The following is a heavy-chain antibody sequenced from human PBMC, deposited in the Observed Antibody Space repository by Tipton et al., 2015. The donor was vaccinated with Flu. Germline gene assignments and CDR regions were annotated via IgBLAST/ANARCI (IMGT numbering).Heavy chain of an antibody. D-gene: IGHD3-9*01. V-gene: IGHV4-34*01. CDR2: INRSGST. CDR1: GGSFSDYY. CDR3: AREDWVYDY. Sequence: TLSLTCSVYGGSFSDYYWTWIRQPPGKGLEWIGEINRSGSTNYNPSLKSRVTISVDTSKNQFSLKLSSVTAADTAVYYCAREDWVYDYWGQGNLVTASS. J-gene: IGHJ4*02.